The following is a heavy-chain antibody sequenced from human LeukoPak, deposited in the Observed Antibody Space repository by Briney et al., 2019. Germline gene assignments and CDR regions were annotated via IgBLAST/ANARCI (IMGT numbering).Heavy chain of an antibody. D-gene: IGHD2-2*01. V-gene: IGHV1-69*04. CDR3: ARRYCSSTSCYLDAEYFQH. CDR2: IIPILGIA. Sequence: SVKVSCKASEGTFSSYAISWVRQAPGQGLEWMGRIIPILGIANYAQKFQGRVTITADKSTSTAYMELSSLRSEDTAVYYCARRYCSSTSCYLDAEYFQHWGQGTLVTVSS. CDR1: EGTFSSYA. J-gene: IGHJ1*01.